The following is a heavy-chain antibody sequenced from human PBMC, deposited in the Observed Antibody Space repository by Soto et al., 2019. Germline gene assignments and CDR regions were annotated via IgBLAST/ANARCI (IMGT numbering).Heavy chain of an antibody. V-gene: IGHV2-5*01. Sequence: GPTLVNPTQTLTLTCTFSGFSFTTAGVAVGWIRQTPGGALEWLTLIYYNDDRRFSPSLKTRLTITGDTSKNQVVLSLTNVDPGDTATYFCAHSGGGYEIIYFDFWGQGIPVTVSS. CDR3: AHSGGGYEIIYFDF. CDR2: IYYNDDR. J-gene: IGHJ4*02. CDR1: GFSFTTAGVA. D-gene: IGHD5-12*01.